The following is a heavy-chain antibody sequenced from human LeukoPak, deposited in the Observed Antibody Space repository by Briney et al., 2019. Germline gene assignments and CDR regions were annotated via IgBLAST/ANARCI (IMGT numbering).Heavy chain of an antibody. CDR3: ARDQLATIPYNWFDP. CDR1: GFTFSSYW. V-gene: IGHV3-7*01. D-gene: IGHD1-26*01. CDR2: IKQDGSEK. Sequence: GGSLRLSCAASGFTFSSYWMSWVRQAPGKGLEWVANIKQDGSEKYYVDSVKGRFTISRDNAKNSLHLQMNSLRAEDTAVYYCARDQLATIPYNWFDPWGQGTLVTVSS. J-gene: IGHJ5*02.